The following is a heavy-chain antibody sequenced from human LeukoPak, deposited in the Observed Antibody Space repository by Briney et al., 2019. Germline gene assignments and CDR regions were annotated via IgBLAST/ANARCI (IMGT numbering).Heavy chain of an antibody. CDR1: GFTFNTYG. V-gene: IGHV3-33*01. J-gene: IGHJ4*02. CDR3: AREKQKYSSGWYCLDY. CDR2: IWYDGSNK. D-gene: IGHD6-19*01. Sequence: GSLRLSCAASGFTFNTYGLHWVRQAPGKGLEWVALIWYDGSNKYYADSVKGRFTISRDNSKNTLYLQMNSLRAEDTAVYYCAREKQKYSSGWYCLDYWGQGTLATVSS.